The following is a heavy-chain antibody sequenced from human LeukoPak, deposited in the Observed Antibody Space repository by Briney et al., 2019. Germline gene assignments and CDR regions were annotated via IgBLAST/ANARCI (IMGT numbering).Heavy chain of an antibody. V-gene: IGHV1-46*01. J-gene: IGHJ5*02. D-gene: IGHD6-19*01. Sequence: EASVKVSCKASGYTFTSYYMHWVRQAPGQGLEWMGIIDPSGGSTSYAQKFQGRVTMTRDTSTSTVYMELSSLRSEDTAVYYCAGSSGWSELWFDPWGQGTLVTVSS. CDR1: GYTFTSYY. CDR2: IDPSGGST. CDR3: AGSSGWSELWFDP.